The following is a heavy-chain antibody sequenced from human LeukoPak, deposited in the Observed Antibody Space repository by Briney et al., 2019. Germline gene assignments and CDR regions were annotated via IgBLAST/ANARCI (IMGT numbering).Heavy chain of an antibody. CDR1: GGTFSSYT. D-gene: IGHD3-22*01. CDR2: IIPILGIA. J-gene: IGHJ6*02. CDR3: AREQYYYDSSGPSYYYYGMDV. Sequence: SVKVSCKASGGTFSSYTISWVRQAPGQGLEWMGRIIPILGIANYAQKFQGRVTITADKSTNTAYMEPSSLRSEDTAVYYCAREQYYYDSSGPSYYYYGMDVWGQGTTVTVSS. V-gene: IGHV1-69*04.